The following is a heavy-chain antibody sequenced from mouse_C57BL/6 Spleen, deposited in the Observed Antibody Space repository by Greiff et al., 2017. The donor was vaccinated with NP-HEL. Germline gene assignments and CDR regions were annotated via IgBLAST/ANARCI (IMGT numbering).Heavy chain of an antibody. CDR1: GYTFTSYG. Sequence: QVQLQQSGAELARPGASVKLSCKASGYTFTSYGISWVKQRTGQGLEWIGEIYPRSGNTYYNEKFKGKATLTADKSSSTAYMELRSLTSEDSAVYFCARLGGSNYERYAMDYWGQGTSVTVSS. CDR3: ARLGGSNYERYAMDY. CDR2: IYPRSGNT. J-gene: IGHJ4*01. D-gene: IGHD2-5*01. V-gene: IGHV1-81*01.